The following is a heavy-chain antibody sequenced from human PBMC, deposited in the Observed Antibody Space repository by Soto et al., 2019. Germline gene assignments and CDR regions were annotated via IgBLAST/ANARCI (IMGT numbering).Heavy chain of an antibody. D-gene: IGHD3-9*01. CDR1: GFTFSSYG. CDR3: AAYEILTGHFDY. J-gene: IGHJ4*02. V-gene: IGHV3-30*03. Sequence: QVQLVESGGGVVQPGRSLRLSCAASGFTFSSYGMHWVRQAPGKGLEWVAVISYDGSNKYYADSVKGRFTISRDNSKNTLYLQMNSLRAEDTAVYYCAAYEILTGHFDYWGQGTLVTVSS. CDR2: ISYDGSNK.